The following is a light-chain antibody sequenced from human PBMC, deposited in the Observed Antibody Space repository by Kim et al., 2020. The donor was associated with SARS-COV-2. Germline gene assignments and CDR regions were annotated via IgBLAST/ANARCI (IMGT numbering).Light chain of an antibody. CDR1: SSDVGGYNY. CDR2: EVS. CDR3: SSYAGSNPVV. J-gene: IGLJ2*01. V-gene: IGLV2-8*01. Sequence: GQSVTISCTGTSSDVGGYNYVSWYQQHPGKAPKLMIYEVSKRPSGVPDRFSGSKSGNTASLTVSGLQAEDEADYYFSSYAGSNPVVFGGGTQLTVL.